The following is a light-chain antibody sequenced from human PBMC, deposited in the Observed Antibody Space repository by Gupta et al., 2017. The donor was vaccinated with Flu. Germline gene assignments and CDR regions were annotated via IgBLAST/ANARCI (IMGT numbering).Light chain of an antibody. Sequence: KTARITCEGNNIDSKSVHWYQRRPGQAPVLVVYDDSDRPSGIPERFSGSNSGNTATLTVSGVEAGDEADYYCQVWDTSGGHSWVFGGGTKLTVL. V-gene: IGLV3-21*03. CDR2: DDS. CDR3: QVWDTSGGHSWV. CDR1: NIDSKS. J-gene: IGLJ3*02.